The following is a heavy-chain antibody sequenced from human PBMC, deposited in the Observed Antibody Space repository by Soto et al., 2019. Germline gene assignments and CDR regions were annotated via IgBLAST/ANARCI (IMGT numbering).Heavy chain of an antibody. Sequence: EVQLVESGGGLVKPGGSLRLSCAASGFTFSDYSMNWVRQAPGKGLVWVSSISSSSSSSYYADSVEGRFTISRDNARNALFLQKNSLRVEDTGVYYCARGPRKDYGAYVLYYYYGMDVWGQGTTVTVSS. CDR3: ARGPRKDYGAYVLYYYYGMDV. CDR2: ISSSSSSS. V-gene: IGHV3-21*01. CDR1: GFTFSDYS. J-gene: IGHJ6*02. D-gene: IGHD4-17*01.